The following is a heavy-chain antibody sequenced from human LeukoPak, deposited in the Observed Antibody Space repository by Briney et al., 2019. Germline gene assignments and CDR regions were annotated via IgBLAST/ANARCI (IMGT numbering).Heavy chain of an antibody. Sequence: GESLRLSCAASGFTFSSYGMSWVRRAPGKGLEWMAFIGFDGTSEFYAASEKARFTIFRATSKHTLFLQLTNLRIDATALYYGAKTSLSDPSGHYYYMDVWGKGTTVTV. CDR3: AKTSLSDPSGHYYYMDV. V-gene: IGHV3-30*02. CDR1: GFTFSSYG. CDR2: IGFDGTSE. J-gene: IGHJ6*03. D-gene: IGHD3-3*01.